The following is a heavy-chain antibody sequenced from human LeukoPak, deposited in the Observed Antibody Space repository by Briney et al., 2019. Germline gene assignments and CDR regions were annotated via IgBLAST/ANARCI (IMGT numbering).Heavy chain of an antibody. CDR1: GYRYGRDW. Sequence: PGGSLRLTCVASGYRYGRDWISWVRQAPGKGLEWVGCVKQDGTEKNYVVSVWGRFTVSVDNGKNSLYLQMNRLRAEDTAKYYCATLDSTKSVLGGRGTAVIVSS. V-gene: IGHV3-7*01. CDR2: VKQDGTEK. D-gene: IGHD2-2*01. J-gene: IGHJ1*01. CDR3: ATLDSTKSVL.